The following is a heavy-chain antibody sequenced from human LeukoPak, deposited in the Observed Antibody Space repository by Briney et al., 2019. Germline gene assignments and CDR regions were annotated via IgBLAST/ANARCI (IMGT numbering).Heavy chain of an antibody. CDR3: ARASHDYGDYSHFDY. V-gene: IGHV6-1*01. CDR2: TYYRSKWYN. J-gene: IGHJ4*02. CDR1: GDSVSSNSAA. D-gene: IGHD4-17*01. Sequence: SQTLSLTCAISGDSVSSNSAAWNWIRQSPSRGLEWLGRTYYRSKWYNEYAVSVKSRIIINPDTSKNQFSLKLSSVTAADTAVYYCARASHDYGDYSHFDYWGQGTLVTVSS.